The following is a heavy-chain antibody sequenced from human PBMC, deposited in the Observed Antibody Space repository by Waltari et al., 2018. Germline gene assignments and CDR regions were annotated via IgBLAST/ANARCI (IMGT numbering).Heavy chain of an antibody. CDR3: ARVPYYGSGSYSDY. V-gene: IGHV4-4*07. Sequence: QVQLQESGPGPVKPSETLSLTCTVPGCSIRSYYRSWLRQPAGKGLEWIGRIYTSGSTNYNPSLKSRVTMSVDTSKNQFSLKLSSVTAADTAVYYCARVPYYGSGSYSDYWGQGTLVTVSS. CDR1: GCSIRSYY. CDR2: IYTSGST. J-gene: IGHJ4*02. D-gene: IGHD3-10*01.